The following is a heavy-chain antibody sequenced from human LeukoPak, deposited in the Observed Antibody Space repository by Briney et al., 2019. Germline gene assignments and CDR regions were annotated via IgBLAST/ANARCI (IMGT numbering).Heavy chain of an antibody. CDR1: GFTFSSYG. J-gene: IGHJ4*02. Sequence: GGSLRLSCAASGFTFSSYGMNWVRQAPGKGLEWVAFIRYDGSNKYYADSVKGRFTISRDNSKNTLYLQMNSLRAEDTAVYYCAKDRYSGYDFRPNFDYWGQGTLVTVSS. V-gene: IGHV3-30*02. CDR3: AKDRYSGYDFRPNFDY. D-gene: IGHD5-12*01. CDR2: IRYDGSNK.